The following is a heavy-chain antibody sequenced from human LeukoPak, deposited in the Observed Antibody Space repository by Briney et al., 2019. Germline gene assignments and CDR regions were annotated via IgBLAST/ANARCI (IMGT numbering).Heavy chain of an antibody. D-gene: IGHD2-2*02. CDR3: AKTLRYCSSTSCYRATYYYGMDV. Sequence: PGWSLRLSCAASGFTFSSYGMHWLRQAPGKGLEGVAVIWYDGSNKDYADSVKGRFTISRDNSKNTLYLQMNSLRAEDTAVYYCAKTLRYCSSTSCYRATYYYGMDVWGQGTTVTVSS. V-gene: IGHV3-33*06. J-gene: IGHJ6*02. CDR1: GFTFSSYG. CDR2: IWYDGSNK.